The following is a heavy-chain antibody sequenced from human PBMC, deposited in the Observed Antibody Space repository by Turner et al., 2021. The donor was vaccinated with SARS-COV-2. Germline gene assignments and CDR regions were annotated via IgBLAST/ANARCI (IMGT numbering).Heavy chain of an antibody. CDR1: GGSISSSSYY. D-gene: IGHD1-26*01. J-gene: IGHJ4*02. CDR3: ARHSPELRGDYFDY. CDR2: IYYSGST. Sequence: QLQMQESGPGLVKPSETLSLTCTVSGGSISSSSYYWGWIRQPPGKGLELIGSIYYSGSTYYNPSLKSRVTISVDTSKNQFSLRLSSVTAADTAVYYCARHSPELRGDYFDYWGQGTLVTVSS. V-gene: IGHV4-39*01.